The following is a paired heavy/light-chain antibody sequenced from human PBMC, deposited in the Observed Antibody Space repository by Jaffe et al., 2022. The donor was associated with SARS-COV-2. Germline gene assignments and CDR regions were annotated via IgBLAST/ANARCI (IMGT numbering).Heavy chain of an antibody. CDR1: GFTFSSYW. CDR2: INSDESST. J-gene: IGHJ4*02. Sequence: EVQLVESGGGLVQPGGSLRLSCAASGFTFSSYWIHWVRQAPGKGLMWVSRINSDESSTSYADSVKGRFTISRDNAKNTLYLQMNSLRAEDTAVYYCAREVLRSSGSYYFDSWGQGTLVTVSS. V-gene: IGHV3-74*01. D-gene: IGHD3-22*01. CDR3: AREVLRSSGSYYFDS.
Light chain of an antibody. CDR3: SSYASSSPYV. V-gene: IGLV2-14*01. CDR2: DVN. J-gene: IGLJ1*01. CDR1: SSDVGGYNY. Sequence: QSALTQPASVSGSPGQSITISCTGTSSDVGGYNYVSWYQQHPGKAPKLMIYDVNNRPSGVSNRFSGSKSGNTASLTISGLQAEDEADYYCSSYASSSPYVFGTGTRVTVL.